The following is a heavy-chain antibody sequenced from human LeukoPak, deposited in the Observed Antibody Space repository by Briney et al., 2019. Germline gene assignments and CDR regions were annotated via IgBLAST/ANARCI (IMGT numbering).Heavy chain of an antibody. J-gene: IGHJ4*02. V-gene: IGHV1-2*06. Sequence: ASVKVSCKASGYTLTGYYMHWVRQAPRQGLEWMGRINPNSGGTNYAQKFQGRVTMTRDTSISTAYMELSRLRSDDTAVYYCARAVLAHGVVATKDYWGQGTLVTVSS. CDR3: ARAVLAHGVVATKDY. D-gene: IGHD5-12*01. CDR2: INPNSGGT. CDR1: GYTLTGYY.